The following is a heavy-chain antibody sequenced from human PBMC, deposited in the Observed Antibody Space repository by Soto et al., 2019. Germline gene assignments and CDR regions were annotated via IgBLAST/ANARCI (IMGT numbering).Heavy chain of an antibody. D-gene: IGHD3-3*01. J-gene: IGHJ6*03. CDR1: GGSISSYY. CDR2: IYYSGST. V-gene: IGHV4-59*01. CDR3: ARVPFVKNYYYYYYMDV. Sequence: PSETLSLTCTVSGGSISSYYWSWIRQPPGKGLEWIGYIYYSGSTNYNPSLKSRVTISVDTSKNQFSLKLSSVTAADTAVYYCARVPFVKNYYYYYYMDVWGKGTTVTVSS.